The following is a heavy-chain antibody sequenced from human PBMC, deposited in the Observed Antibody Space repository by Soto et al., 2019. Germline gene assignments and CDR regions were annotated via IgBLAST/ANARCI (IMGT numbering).Heavy chain of an antibody. V-gene: IGHV3-23*01. CDR1: ESTVSTNT. Sequence: GGPGRPPVPPSESTVSTNTRVWVRLPPGKGLGWVSTIFSGGVTTKYADSVTGRFSISRDNSKNILYLQMNSLGVDDTAVYYCARDRQPDGIWTFDYWGRGILVTVSS. CDR3: ARDRQPDGIWTFDY. D-gene: IGHD2-15*01. CDR2: IFSGGVTT. J-gene: IGHJ4*02.